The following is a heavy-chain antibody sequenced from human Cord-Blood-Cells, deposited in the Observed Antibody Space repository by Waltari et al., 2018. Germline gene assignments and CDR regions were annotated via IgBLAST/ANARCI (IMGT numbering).Heavy chain of an antibody. CDR3: ARQINWGYAFDI. CDR1: GFTFSSYP. D-gene: IGHD7-27*01. Sequence: QVQLVESGGGVVQPGRSLRLSCAASGFTFSSYPMHWVRQAPGKGLEWVTVISYDGSNKYYADSGKGRFTISRDNSKNTLYLQMNSLRAEDTAVYYCARQINWGYAFDIWGQGTMVTVSS. V-gene: IGHV3-30-3*01. J-gene: IGHJ3*02. CDR2: ISYDGSNK.